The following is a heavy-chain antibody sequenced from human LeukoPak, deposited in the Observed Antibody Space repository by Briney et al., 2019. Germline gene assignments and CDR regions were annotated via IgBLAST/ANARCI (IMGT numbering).Heavy chain of an antibody. CDR2: INPNSGGT. CDR1: GYTFTGYY. Sequence: ASVKVSCKASGYTFTGYYMHWVRQGPGQGLEWMGWINPNSGGTNYAQKFQGRVTMTRDTSISTAYMELRSLRSDDTAVYYCARGWIARYSSSWTFDYWGQGTLVTVSS. J-gene: IGHJ4*02. D-gene: IGHD6-13*01. CDR3: ARGWIARYSSSWTFDY. V-gene: IGHV1-2*02.